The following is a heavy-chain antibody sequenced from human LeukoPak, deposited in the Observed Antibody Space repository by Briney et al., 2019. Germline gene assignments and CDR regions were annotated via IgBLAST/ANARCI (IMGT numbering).Heavy chain of an antibody. CDR2: IAGSDTTT. J-gene: IGHJ4*02. Sequence: GGSLRLSCLASGFAFSAYEMNWVRQAPGKGLEWVSYIAGSDTTTYYADSVKGRFTIFRDNAKNSLYLQMNSLRAEDTALYYCTTLGYHLDSWGQGTLVTVSS. CDR3: TTLGYHLDS. V-gene: IGHV3-48*03. D-gene: IGHD3-22*01. CDR1: GFAFSAYE.